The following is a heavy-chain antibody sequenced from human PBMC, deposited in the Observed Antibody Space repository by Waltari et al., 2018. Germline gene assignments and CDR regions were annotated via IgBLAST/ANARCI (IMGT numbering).Heavy chain of an antibody. D-gene: IGHD6-13*01. CDR3: ARGRHSSSYIFWYFDL. J-gene: IGHJ2*01. CDR2: MTHSGST. Sequence: QVQLQQWVAGLLKPSETLSLTCAVYSGSFSDYSWIGIRKSPGKGLEWIGEMTHSGSTNYNPSLKSRVAISAYTAKNQFSLRVNSVTAADTAVYYCARGRHSSSYIFWYFDLWGRGTLVTVSS. V-gene: IGHV4-34*02. CDR1: SGSFSDYS.